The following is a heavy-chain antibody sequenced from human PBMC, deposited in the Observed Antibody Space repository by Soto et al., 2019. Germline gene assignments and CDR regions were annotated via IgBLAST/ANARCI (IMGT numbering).Heavy chain of an antibody. CDR3: ARLDYYYYYMDV. V-gene: IGHV4-59*08. Sequence: SETLSLTCTVSGGSISSYYWSWIRQPPGKGLEWIGYIYYSGSTNYNPSLKSRVTISVDTSKYQFSLKLSSVTAADTAVYYCARLDYYYYYMDVWGKGTTVTVSS. J-gene: IGHJ6*03. CDR1: GGSISSYY. CDR2: IYYSGST.